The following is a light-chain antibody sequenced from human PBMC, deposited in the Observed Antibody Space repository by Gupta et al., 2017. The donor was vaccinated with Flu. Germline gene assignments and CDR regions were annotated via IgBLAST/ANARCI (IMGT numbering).Light chain of an antibody. J-gene: IGKJ4*01. CDR1: QSVLRISNDKHF. V-gene: IGKV4-1*01. Sequence: LGVRATINCRSSQSVLRISNDKHFLALYQQKPGQPPKLLMYWASTRGSGCPDRCSGSGSGTDCTLTISRLRAEDVAVDYGTHYTRVSHTFGRGTKVEIK. CDR2: WAS. CDR3: THYTRVSHT.